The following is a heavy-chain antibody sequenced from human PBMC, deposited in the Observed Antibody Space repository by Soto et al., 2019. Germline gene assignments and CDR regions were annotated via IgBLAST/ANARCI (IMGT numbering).Heavy chain of an antibody. CDR2: ISSSGSTI. CDR3: ARITSTGYGMDV. D-gene: IGHD3-16*01. J-gene: IGHJ6*02. CDR1: GFTFSDYY. Sequence: GGSLRLSCAASGFTFSDYYMTWIRQAPGKGLEWVSYISSSGSTIYYADSVKGRFSISRDNAKNSLYLQMNSLRAEDTAVYYCARITSTGYGMDVWGQGTTVTVS. V-gene: IGHV3-11*01.